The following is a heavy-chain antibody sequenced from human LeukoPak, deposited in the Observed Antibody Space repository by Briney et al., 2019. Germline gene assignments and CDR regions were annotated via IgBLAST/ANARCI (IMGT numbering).Heavy chain of an antibody. D-gene: IGHD6-13*01. CDR3: ARHSRGPAAGPAFDY. Sequence: SETLSLTCTVSGGSISSRTYYWGWIRQPPGKGLEWIGSIYYSGSTYYNPSLKGRVMISVDTSKNQFSLSSVTAADTAVYYCARHSRGPAAGPAFDYWGQGTLVTVSS. CDR1: GGSISSRTYY. CDR2: IYYSGST. V-gene: IGHV4-39*01. J-gene: IGHJ4*02.